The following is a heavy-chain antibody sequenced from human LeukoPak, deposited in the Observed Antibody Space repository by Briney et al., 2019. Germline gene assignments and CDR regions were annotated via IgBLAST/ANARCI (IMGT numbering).Heavy chain of an antibody. J-gene: IGHJ4*02. CDR3: AGASSNGVAIDATSFDL. Sequence: PGGSLRLSCAASGFTFSSYAMSWVRQAPGKGLEWVSAISGSGGSTYYADSVKGRFFISRDSSKNTWHLQLNSLRGEDTAVYYCAGASSNGVAIDATSFDLWGQGTRVIVSS. D-gene: IGHD2-15*01. CDR1: GFTFSSYA. V-gene: IGHV3-23*01. CDR2: ISGSGGST.